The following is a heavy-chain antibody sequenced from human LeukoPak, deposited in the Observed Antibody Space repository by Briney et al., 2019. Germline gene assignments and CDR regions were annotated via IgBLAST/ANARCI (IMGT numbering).Heavy chain of an antibody. CDR1: GGSISNGVYY. CDR3: ARDLGGGSFDF. J-gene: IGHJ4*02. D-gene: IGHD2-15*01. Sequence: SETLSLTCTVSGGSISNGVYYWSWTRQHPGKGLEWIGYIYYSGSTYNSPSLKSRLTMSVDTSKNQFSLKLSSVTAADTAVYYCARDLGGGSFDFWGQGTLVTVSS. CDR2: IYYSGST. V-gene: IGHV4-31*03.